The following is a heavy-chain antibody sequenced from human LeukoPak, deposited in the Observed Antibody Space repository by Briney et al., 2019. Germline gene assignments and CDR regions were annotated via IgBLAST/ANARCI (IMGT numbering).Heavy chain of an antibody. CDR2: IYHSGST. J-gene: IGHJ6*03. Sequence: SETLSLTCTVSGYSISSGYYWGWIRQPPGKGLEWIGSIYHSGSTYYNPSLKSRVTISVDTSKNQFSLKLSSVTAADTAVYYCARDGGYSYGYLLQEYYYMDVWGKGTTVTVSS. V-gene: IGHV4-38-2*02. CDR3: ARDGGYSYGYLLQEYYYMDV. D-gene: IGHD5-18*01. CDR1: GYSISSGYY.